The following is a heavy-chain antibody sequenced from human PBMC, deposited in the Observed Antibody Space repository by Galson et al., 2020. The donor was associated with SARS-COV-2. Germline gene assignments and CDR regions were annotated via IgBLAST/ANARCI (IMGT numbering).Heavy chain of an antibody. CDR1: GACLSSDS. D-gene: IGHD2-2*03. Sequence: ETSETLSLTCSVSGACLSSDSRSWIRQPPGKGLEWIGFMYYIGSSNNNPYPKSRVTISVYKSKSHPSLELRSVTAADTAVYYCVRHGYGSSGSCSANDAFHIWCQGTMVTVSS. J-gene: IGHJ3*02. CDR2: MYYIGSS. V-gene: IGHV4-59*08. CDR3: VRHGYGSSGSCSANDAFHI.